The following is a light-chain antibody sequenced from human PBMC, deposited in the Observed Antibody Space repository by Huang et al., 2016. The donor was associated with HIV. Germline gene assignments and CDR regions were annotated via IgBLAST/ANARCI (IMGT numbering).Light chain of an antibody. CDR2: GAS. Sequence: EIVMTQSPVTLSVSPGERATLSCRASQSVSSNLAWYQQKAGQAPRLLIYGASTRATGIPARFSGGGSGTEFTLTISSLQSEDFAVYYCQQYNNWPPEETFGPGTKVDIK. J-gene: IGKJ3*01. CDR3: QQYNNWPPEET. V-gene: IGKV3-15*01. CDR1: QSVSSN.